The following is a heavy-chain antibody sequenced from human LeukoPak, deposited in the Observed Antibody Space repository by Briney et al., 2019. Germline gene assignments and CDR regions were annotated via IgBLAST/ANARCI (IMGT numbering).Heavy chain of an antibody. CDR1: GFTVSSNY. CDR2: IYSGGST. CDR3: AKDFITMVRGVMSYYYYYMDV. V-gene: IGHV3-66*02. D-gene: IGHD3-10*01. Sequence: PGGSLRLSCAASGFTVSSNYMSWVRQAPGKGLEWVSVIYSGGSTYYADSVKGRFTISRDNSKNTLYLQMNSLRAEDTAVYYCAKDFITMVRGVMSYYYYYMDVWGKGTTVTISS. J-gene: IGHJ6*03.